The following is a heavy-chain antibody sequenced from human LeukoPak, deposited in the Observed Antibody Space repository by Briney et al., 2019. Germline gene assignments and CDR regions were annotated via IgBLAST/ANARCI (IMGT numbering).Heavy chain of an antibody. D-gene: IGHD2-15*01. J-gene: IGHJ4*02. CDR2: IWFDGRIK. V-gene: IGHV3-30*02. Sequence: GGSLRLSCAASGFTFSNYVMHWVRQAPGKGLEWVAFIWFDGRIKYYPDSVKGRFTISRDNSKNTLYLQMNSLRPDDMAVYYCARAGYCSGGNCYGYYFDSWGQGALVTVSS. CDR1: GFTFSNYV. CDR3: ARAGYCSGGNCYGYYFDS.